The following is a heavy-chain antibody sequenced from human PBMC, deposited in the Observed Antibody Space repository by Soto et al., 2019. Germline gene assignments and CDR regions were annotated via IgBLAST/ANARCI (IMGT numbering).Heavy chain of an antibody. CDR1: DGSISSGNW. J-gene: IGHJ2*01. CDR3: GRVAFVTGRMHWYFDL. Sequence: QVQLQESGPGLVKPSGTLSLTCVVSDGSISSGNWWTWVRQPPGKGMEWIGEIYESGSTYFSPSLTSRVTMSIETSKNQFSVRLNPLSAAVTAVFYCGRVAFVTGRMHWYFDLWGCGTRVTVPS. D-gene: IGHD1-20*01. CDR2: IYESGST. V-gene: IGHV4-4*02.